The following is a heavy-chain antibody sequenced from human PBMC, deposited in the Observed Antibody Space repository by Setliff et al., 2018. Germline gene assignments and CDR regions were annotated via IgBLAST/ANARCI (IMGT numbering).Heavy chain of an antibody. CDR3: ARGLNTESWTPLY. Sequence: SETLSLTCSVAGGSMTDFFWHWFRRPPGKGLEWIGYIYTKGGTNYSPSLKSRVTMSVDWSGNQFPLTLSSVSAADMAVYYCARGLNTESWTPLYWSPGTLVTVSS. V-gene: IGHV4-4*08. J-gene: IGHJ4*02. CDR2: IYTKGGT. CDR1: GGSMTDFF. D-gene: IGHD2-15*01.